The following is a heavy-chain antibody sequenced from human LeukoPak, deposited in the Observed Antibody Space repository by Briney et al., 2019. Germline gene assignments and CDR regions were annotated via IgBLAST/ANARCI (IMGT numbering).Heavy chain of an antibody. D-gene: IGHD2/OR15-2a*01. Sequence: SETLSLTCTVSGDSITSINWWNWVRQPPGKGLEWIGETHHGGTTKYNPSLKSRLTISVDKPKNQFSLKLSSVTAADTAMYYCATFSTVVASPYDAFDIWGQGTMVTVSS. J-gene: IGHJ3*02. V-gene: IGHV4-4*02. CDR2: THHGGTT. CDR3: ATFSTVVASPYDAFDI. CDR1: GDSITSINW.